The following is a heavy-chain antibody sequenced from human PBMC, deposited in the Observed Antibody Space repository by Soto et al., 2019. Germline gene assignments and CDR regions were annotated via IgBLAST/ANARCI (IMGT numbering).Heavy chain of an antibody. CDR3: ATSYGSGYRAFDS. Sequence: QVQLVQSGADVQRPGSSVRVSCKASGDTFNFYTINWVRQAPRQGLQWMGRINPILSMSNYAPRFQGRVTMTADKSTSTAYMELSSLRSEDTAMYYCATSYGSGYRAFDSWGQGALVTVSS. CDR1: GDTFNFYT. CDR2: INPILSMS. D-gene: IGHD3-10*01. V-gene: IGHV1-69*02. J-gene: IGHJ4*02.